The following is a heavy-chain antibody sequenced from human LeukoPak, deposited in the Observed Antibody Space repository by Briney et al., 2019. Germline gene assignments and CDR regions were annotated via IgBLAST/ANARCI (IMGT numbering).Heavy chain of an antibody. V-gene: IGHV3-15*01. D-gene: IGHD2-15*01. J-gene: IGHJ4*02. CDR3: ATDAYFDGGCRGGSCRYRF. Sequence: GGSLSLSCAASGFTFTHAWMSWVRQAPGKGLELVGLIKSNVGAGGKDYAAPWREKFSNSRDDSQNTVYLQMSSLKIEDTAVYYCATDAYFDGGCRGGSCRYRFWGQGTLVTVSS. CDR2: IKSNVGAGGK. CDR1: GFTFTHAW.